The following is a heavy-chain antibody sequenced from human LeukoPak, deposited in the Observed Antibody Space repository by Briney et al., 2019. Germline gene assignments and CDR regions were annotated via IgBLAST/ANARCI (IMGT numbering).Heavy chain of an antibody. CDR2: ISSSGSTI. J-gene: IGHJ4*02. D-gene: IGHD1-1*01. CDR1: GFTFSSYE. V-gene: IGHV3-48*03. Sequence: SGGSLRLSCAASGFTFSSYEMNWVRQAPGKGLEWVSYISSSGSTIYYADSVKGRFTISRDNAKNSLYLQINSLRVEDTAVYYCARDWGNWDFDYWGQGTLVSVSA. CDR3: ARDWGNWDFDY.